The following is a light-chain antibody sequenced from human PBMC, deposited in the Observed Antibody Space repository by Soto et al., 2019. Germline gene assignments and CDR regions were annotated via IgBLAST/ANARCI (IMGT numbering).Light chain of an antibody. V-gene: IGLV2-14*01. Sequence: QSALTQPASVSGSPGQSITISCTGTSSDVGGYNYVSWYQQHPGKAPKVIIYEVSNRPSGVSNRFSGSKSGNTASLTISGLQAEDEADYYCSSYTSSTTRVIFGGGTKLTVL. CDR3: SSYTSSTTRVI. J-gene: IGLJ2*01. CDR2: EVS. CDR1: SSDVGGYNY.